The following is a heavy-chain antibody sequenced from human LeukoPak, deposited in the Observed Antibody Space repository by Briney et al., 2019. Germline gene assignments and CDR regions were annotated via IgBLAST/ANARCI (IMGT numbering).Heavy chain of an antibody. CDR1: GFTFTSSA. J-gene: IGHJ6*02. Sequence: SVKVSCKASGFTFTSSAMQWVRQARGQRLVWIGWIVVGSGNTNYAQKFQERVTITRDMSTSTAYMELSSLRSEDTAVYYCAAEGITMVRGVIRSYYYGMDVWGQGTTVTVSS. CDR2: IVVGSGNT. D-gene: IGHD3-10*01. CDR3: AAEGITMVRGVIRSYYYGMDV. V-gene: IGHV1-58*02.